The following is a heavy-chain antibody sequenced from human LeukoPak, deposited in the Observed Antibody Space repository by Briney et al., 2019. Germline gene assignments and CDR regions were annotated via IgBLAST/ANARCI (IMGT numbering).Heavy chain of an antibody. CDR2: ISGSGGST. Sequence: GGSLRLSCAASGFTFSSYAMSWVRQAPGKGLEWVSAISGSGGSTYYADSVKGRFTISRDNSKNTLYLQMNSLRAEDTAVYYCAKGGKQQLVRPYYYYYMDVWGKGTTVTVSS. J-gene: IGHJ6*03. CDR3: AKGGKQQLVRPYYYYYMDV. D-gene: IGHD6-13*01. V-gene: IGHV3-23*01. CDR1: GFTFSSYA.